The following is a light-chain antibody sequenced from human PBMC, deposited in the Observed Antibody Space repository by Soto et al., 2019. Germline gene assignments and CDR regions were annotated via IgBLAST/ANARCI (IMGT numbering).Light chain of an antibody. J-gene: IGKJ1*01. CDR1: QSIDRW. V-gene: IGKV1-5*01. Sequence: DIQITHSPSTLPASVGDRVTITCRASQSIDRWLAWYQQRPGKAPKILIYHASSLETGVPSRFSGSGSGTEFTLTISSLQSEDFAVYYCQQYNNWPRTFGQGTKVDIK. CDR2: HAS. CDR3: QQYNNWPRT.